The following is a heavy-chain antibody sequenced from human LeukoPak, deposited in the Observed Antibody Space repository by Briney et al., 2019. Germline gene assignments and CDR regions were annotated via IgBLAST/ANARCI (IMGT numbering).Heavy chain of an antibody. V-gene: IGHV3-30*02. J-gene: IGHJ4*02. Sequence: QTGGSLRLSCAASAFTFGAYGMHWVRQTPGKGLEWVAFVQSDGSNEFYADSVKGRFTISRDNSKNTVYLHMSSLGPEDTAVYYCARPYGGNYFLDYWGQGTLVTVSS. CDR1: AFTFGAYG. CDR2: VQSDGSNE. CDR3: ARPYGGNYFLDY. D-gene: IGHD4-23*01.